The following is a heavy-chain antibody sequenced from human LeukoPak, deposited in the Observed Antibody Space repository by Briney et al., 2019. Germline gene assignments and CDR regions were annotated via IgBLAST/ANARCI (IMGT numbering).Heavy chain of an antibody. Sequence: PSETLSLTCAVYGGSFSGYYWSWIRQPPGKGLEWIGEINHSGSTNYNPSLKGRVTISVDTSKNQFSLKLSSVTAADTAVYYCARGGQLVDSFHAFDIWGQGTMVTVSS. V-gene: IGHV4-34*01. CDR3: ARGGQLVDSFHAFDI. CDR2: INHSGST. J-gene: IGHJ3*02. CDR1: GGSFSGYY. D-gene: IGHD6-6*01.